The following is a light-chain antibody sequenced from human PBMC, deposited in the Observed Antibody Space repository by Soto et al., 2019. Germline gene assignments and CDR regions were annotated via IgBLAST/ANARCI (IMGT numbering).Light chain of an antibody. Sequence: QSALTQPPSASGSPGQSVTISCIGTSSDVGGYNYVSWYQQHPGKAPKLMIYEVSKRPSGVPDRFSGSKSGNTASLTVSGLQAEDEADYYCSSFAVNYNYVFGTGTKVTVL. V-gene: IGLV2-8*01. CDR1: SSDVGGYNY. J-gene: IGLJ1*01. CDR2: EVS. CDR3: SSFAVNYNYV.